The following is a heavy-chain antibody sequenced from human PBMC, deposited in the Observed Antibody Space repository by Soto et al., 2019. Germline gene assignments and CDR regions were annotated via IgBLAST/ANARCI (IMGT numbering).Heavy chain of an antibody. Sequence: GGSLRLSCAASGFTFSSYAMSWVRQAPGKGLEWVSAISGSGGSTYYADSVKGRFTISRDDSKNTLYLQMNSLKTEDTAVYYCTTEYASRDAFDIWGQGTMVTVSS. CDR3: TTEYASRDAFDI. V-gene: IGHV3-23*01. CDR2: ISGSGGST. CDR1: GFTFSSYA. J-gene: IGHJ3*02.